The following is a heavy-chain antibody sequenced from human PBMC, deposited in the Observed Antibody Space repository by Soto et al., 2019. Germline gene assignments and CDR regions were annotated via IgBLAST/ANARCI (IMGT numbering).Heavy chain of an antibody. D-gene: IGHD6-19*01. CDR3: ARDLAGIAVAGSFDY. Sequence: QVQLVQSGAEVKKPAAAVKVSCKASGYTFTSYGISWVRQAPGQGLEWMGWISAYNGNTNYAQKPQGRVTMTTDTSTSTAYMELRSLRSDDTAVYYCARDLAGIAVAGSFDYWGQGTLVTVSS. CDR1: GYTFTSYG. J-gene: IGHJ4*02. V-gene: IGHV1-18*01. CDR2: ISAYNGNT.